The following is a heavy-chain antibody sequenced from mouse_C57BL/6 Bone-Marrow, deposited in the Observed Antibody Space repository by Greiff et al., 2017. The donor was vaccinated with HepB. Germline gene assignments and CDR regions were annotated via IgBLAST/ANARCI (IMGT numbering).Heavy chain of an antibody. D-gene: IGHD1-1*01. CDR3: AKGENYAPFAY. J-gene: IGHJ3*01. CDR1: GFSFTSYG. Sequence: VQLVESGPGLVAPSQCLSISCTASGFSFTSYGVSWVRQPPGKGLEWLGVIWGDGSTNYHSALITRLSISKDNSKSQVFLKLNSLQTDDTATYYCAKGENYAPFAYWGQGTLVTVSA. CDR2: IWGDGST. V-gene: IGHV2-3*01.